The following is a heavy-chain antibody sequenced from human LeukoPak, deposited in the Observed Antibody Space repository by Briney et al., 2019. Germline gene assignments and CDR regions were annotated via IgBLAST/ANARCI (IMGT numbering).Heavy chain of an antibody. CDR2: INWNGGST. CDR1: GFTFDDYG. V-gene: IGHV3-20*04. J-gene: IGHJ4*02. Sequence: PGGSLRLSCAASGFTFDDYGMSWVRQAPGKGLEWVSDINWNGGSTSYADSVKGRFTISGDNSRNTLFLQMNSLRAEDTAVYYCAHGAMYQLDYLGQGTLVTVSS. CDR3: AHGAMYQLDY. D-gene: IGHD2-2*01.